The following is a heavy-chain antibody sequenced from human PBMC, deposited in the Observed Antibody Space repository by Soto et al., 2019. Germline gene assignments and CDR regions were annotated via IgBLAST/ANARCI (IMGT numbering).Heavy chain of an antibody. J-gene: IGHJ5*02. V-gene: IGHV4-4*07. Sequence: KTSETLSLTCTVSGGSISTYYWSWIRQPAGKGLEWIGRIHINGNTNYNPSLKSRVTMSVDRSKNQFSLNVNSVTAADTAIYYCVREIQGPLDWFDPWGQGTLVTVSS. D-gene: IGHD5-18*01. CDR2: IHINGNT. CDR3: VREIQGPLDWFDP. CDR1: GGSISTYY.